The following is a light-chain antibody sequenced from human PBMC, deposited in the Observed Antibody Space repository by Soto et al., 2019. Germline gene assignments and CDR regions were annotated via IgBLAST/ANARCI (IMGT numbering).Light chain of an antibody. J-gene: IGKJ1*01. Sequence: DIQMTQSPSVLSASVVGGFTITCLASQGIGKHLNWYQQKPGKAPKFLIYGASTLQSGVPPRFTGSGSGTDFTLTVNSLQPEDFATYYCQQSYGTPPTFGQGTKVDI. CDR3: QQSYGTPPT. V-gene: IGKV1-39*01. CDR2: GAS. CDR1: QGIGKH.